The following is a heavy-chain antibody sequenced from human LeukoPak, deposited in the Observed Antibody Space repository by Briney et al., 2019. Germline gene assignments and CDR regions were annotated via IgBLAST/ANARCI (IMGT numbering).Heavy chain of an antibody. D-gene: IGHD3-10*01. CDR3: AREGPVGGSPGFYYYYYMDV. J-gene: IGHJ6*03. Sequence: PSQTLSLTCTVSGGSISNTNYYWIWIRQPPGKGLECIGYIYYSGSTYYNPSLKSRVTMSVDTSKNRFSLNLSSVTAADTAVYYCAREGPVGGSPGFYYYYYMDVWGKGTTVTVSS. CDR1: GGSISNTNYY. CDR2: IYYSGST. V-gene: IGHV4-30-4*08.